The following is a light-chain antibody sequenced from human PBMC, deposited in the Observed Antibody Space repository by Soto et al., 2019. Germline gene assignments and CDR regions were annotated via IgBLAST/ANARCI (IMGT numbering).Light chain of an antibody. J-gene: IGKJ1*01. CDR1: QSISSY. Sequence: DIQMTQSPSSLSASVGDRVTITCRASQSISSYLNWYQQKPGKAPKLLIYAASSLQSGVPSRFSGNGSGTAFTLTISSLQPEDFATYYCQQSYSTPWTFGQGTKVEIK. V-gene: IGKV1-39*01. CDR3: QQSYSTPWT. CDR2: AAS.